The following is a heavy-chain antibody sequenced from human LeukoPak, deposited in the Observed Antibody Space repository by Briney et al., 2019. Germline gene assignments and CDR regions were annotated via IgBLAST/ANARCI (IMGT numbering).Heavy chain of an antibody. Sequence: ASVTVSCTASGCTFTSYYMHWVRQAPGQGLEWMGIINPSGGSTSYAQKFQGRVTMTRDTSTSTVYMELSSLRSEDTAVYYCARDQLWSTYYYYGMDVWGQGTTVTVSS. V-gene: IGHV1-46*01. CDR3: ARDQLWSTYYYYGMDV. CDR1: GCTFTSYY. CDR2: INPSGGST. D-gene: IGHD5-18*01. J-gene: IGHJ6*02.